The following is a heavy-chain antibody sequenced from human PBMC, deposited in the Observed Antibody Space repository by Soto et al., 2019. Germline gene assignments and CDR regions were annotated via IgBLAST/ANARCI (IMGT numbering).Heavy chain of an antibody. V-gene: IGHV3-23*01. J-gene: IGHJ4*01. Sequence: GGSLRLSCAASGFTFSTYGMSWVRQAPGKGLEWVSAISGSGGTTYFADSVKGRFTISRDNSMSTLYVQMNSLRAEDTAVYYCAKLIGTSGDGYYFDFWGPRTLVTVSS. D-gene: IGHD5-12*01. CDR2: ISGSGGTT. CDR3: AKLIGTSGDGYYFDF. CDR1: GFTFSTYG.